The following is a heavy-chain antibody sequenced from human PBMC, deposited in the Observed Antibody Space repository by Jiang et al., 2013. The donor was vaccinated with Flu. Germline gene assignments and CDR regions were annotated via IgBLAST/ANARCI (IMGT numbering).Heavy chain of an antibody. V-gene: IGHV4-39*01. D-gene: IGHD2-2*01. J-gene: IGHJ5*02. Sequence: GPGLVKPSETLSLTCTVSGGSISSSSYYWGWIRQPPGKGLEWIGSIYYSGSTYYNPSLKSRVTISVDTSKNPVLPEAELCDRADTAVYYCARQRGSSTSFNNWFDPWGQGTLVTVSS. CDR3: ARQRGSSTSFNNWFDP. CDR2: IYYSGST. CDR1: GGSISSSSYY.